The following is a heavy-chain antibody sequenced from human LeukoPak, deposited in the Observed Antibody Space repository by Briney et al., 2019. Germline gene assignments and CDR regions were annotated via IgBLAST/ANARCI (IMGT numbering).Heavy chain of an antibody. CDR3: ARCIAAAGPDYYFDY. CDR2: ISSSSSTI. Sequence: GGSLRLSCAASGFTFSDYYMSWIRQAPGKGLEWVSYISSSSSTIYYADSVKGRFTISRDNAKNSLYLQMNSLRAEDTAVYYCARCIAAAGPDYYFDYWGQGTLVTVSS. V-gene: IGHV3-11*01. J-gene: IGHJ4*02. D-gene: IGHD6-13*01. CDR1: GFTFSDYY.